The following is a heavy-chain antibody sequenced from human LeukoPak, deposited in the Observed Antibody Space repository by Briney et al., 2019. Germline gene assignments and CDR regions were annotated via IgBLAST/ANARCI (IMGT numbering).Heavy chain of an antibody. J-gene: IGHJ4*02. D-gene: IGHD6-13*01. V-gene: IGHV4-4*07. CDR3: ARSAFLVTAPGLYYFDY. Sequence: SETLSLTCTVSGGSISSYYWSWIRQPAGKGLEWIGHIYNSGSTNYNPSLKGRVTMSVATSKNQFSLHLSSVTAADTAVYYCARSAFLVTAPGLYYFDYWGQGTQVAVSS. CDR1: GGSISSYY. CDR2: IYNSGST.